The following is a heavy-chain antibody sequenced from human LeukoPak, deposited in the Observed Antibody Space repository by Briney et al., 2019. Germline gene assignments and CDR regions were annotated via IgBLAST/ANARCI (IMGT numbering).Heavy chain of an antibody. CDR1: GFTFSSHA. CDR3: AKLPHYDFWSGYSQYYFDY. CDR2: ISGSGGST. Sequence: EGSLRLSCAASGFTFSSHAMSWVRQAPGKGLEWVSAISGSGGSTYHGDSVKGRFTISRDNSGNTLYLQMNSLRAEDTAAYYCAKLPHYDFWSGYSQYYFDYWGQGSLVTVSS. D-gene: IGHD3-3*01. J-gene: IGHJ4*02. V-gene: IGHV3-23*01.